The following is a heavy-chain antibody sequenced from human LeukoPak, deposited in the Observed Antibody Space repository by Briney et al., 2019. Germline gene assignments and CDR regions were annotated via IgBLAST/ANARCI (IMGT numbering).Heavy chain of an antibody. CDR2: LHHSGST. V-gene: IGHV4-38-2*02. J-gene: IGHJ4*02. CDR3: AREGGSGSSFDY. Sequence: SETLSLTCTVSGYSISSGYYWGWIRQPPGKGLEWIGSLHHSGSTYYNPSLKSRVTISVDTSTNQFSLKLSSVTAADTAVYYCAREGGSGSSFDYWGLGTLVTVSS. D-gene: IGHD3-10*01. CDR1: GYSISSGYY.